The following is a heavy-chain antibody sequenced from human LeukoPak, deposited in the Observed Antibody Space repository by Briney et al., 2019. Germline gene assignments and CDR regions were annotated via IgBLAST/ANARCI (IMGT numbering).Heavy chain of an antibody. J-gene: IGHJ5*01. Sequence: GGSLTLSCAASGFTFSSYWIHWVRQAPGKGLVWVSRINGDGSSTSYADSVKDRFTISRDNAKNTLYLQMNSLRAEDTAVYYCARDRGAYGNWFDSWGQGTLVTVSS. CDR3: ARDRGAYGNWFDS. V-gene: IGHV3-74*01. CDR2: INGDGSST. CDR1: GFTFSSYW. D-gene: IGHD2-21*01.